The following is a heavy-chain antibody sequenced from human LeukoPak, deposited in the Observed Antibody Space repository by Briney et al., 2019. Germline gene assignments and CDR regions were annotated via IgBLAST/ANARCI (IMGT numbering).Heavy chain of an antibody. CDR3: ARDPVVPAAIWAGYYYYGMDV. CDR2: IHPTGNT. J-gene: IGHJ6*02. Sequence: PSETLSLTCTVSGASITTYYWRWVRQHPGKGLEWIGYIHPTGNTCSNPSLKSRVTMSVDTSKNQFSLKLSSVTAADTAVYYCARDPVVPAAIWAGYYYYGMDVWGQGTTVTVSS. D-gene: IGHD2-2*02. CDR1: GASITTYY. V-gene: IGHV4-4*07.